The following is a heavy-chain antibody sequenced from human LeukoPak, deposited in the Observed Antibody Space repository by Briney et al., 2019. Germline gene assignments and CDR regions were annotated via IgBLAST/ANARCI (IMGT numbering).Heavy chain of an antibody. CDR1: GFSFSAYP. V-gene: IGHV3-48*03. CDR2: ISSGGDTI. D-gene: IGHD3-22*01. CDR3: AKWLLPYDAFDI. J-gene: IGHJ3*02. Sequence: GGPLRLSCAASGFSFSAYPMNWVRQAPGKGLEWVSYISSGGDTIHYTDSVKGRFTISRDNAKNSLFLQMDSLRAEDTAVYYCAKWLLPYDAFDIWGQGTMVTVSS.